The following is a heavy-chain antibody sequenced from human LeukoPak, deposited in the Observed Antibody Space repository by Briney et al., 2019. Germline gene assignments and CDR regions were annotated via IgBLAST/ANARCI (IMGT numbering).Heavy chain of an antibody. Sequence: GGSLRLSCAASGITASSYAMTWVRQAPGEGLEWVLSISGSGDRTMYADSVKGRFTISRDNFKNTLYLQMNSLRAEDTALYHCAKDPNGDYIGAFDMWGQGTMVTVSS. V-gene: IGHV3-23*01. CDR2: ISGSGDRT. J-gene: IGHJ3*02. CDR3: AKDPNGDYIGAFDM. D-gene: IGHD4-17*01. CDR1: GITASSYA.